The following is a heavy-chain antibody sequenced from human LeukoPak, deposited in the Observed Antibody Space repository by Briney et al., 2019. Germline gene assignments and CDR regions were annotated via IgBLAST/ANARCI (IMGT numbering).Heavy chain of an antibody. CDR2: ISKSGDDT. V-gene: IGHV3-64*01. Sequence: GGSLRLSCAASGFDFSTYAMHWVRLTRGKGLDFVSAISKSGDDTFYGNGVNGRFTIYRDNIKKTVDLEMGSLRVDDTGIYYCARIPEYWGKGTVVTVSS. D-gene: IGHD2-2*01. CDR3: ARIPEY. CDR1: GFDFSTYA. J-gene: IGHJ1*01.